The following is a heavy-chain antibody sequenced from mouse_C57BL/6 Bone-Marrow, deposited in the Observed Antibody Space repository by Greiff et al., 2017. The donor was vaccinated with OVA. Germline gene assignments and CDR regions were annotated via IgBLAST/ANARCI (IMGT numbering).Heavy chain of an antibody. V-gene: IGHV3-1*01. CDR2: ISYSGST. CDR3: ARGDSSGYGRETWFAY. Sequence: EVKLQESGPGMVKPSQSLSLTCTVTGYSITSGYDWHWIRHFPGNKLEWMGYISYSGSTNYNPSLKSRISITHDTSKNHFFLKLNSVTTEDTATYYCARGDSSGYGRETWFAYWGQGTLVTVSA. J-gene: IGHJ3*01. CDR1: GYSITSGYD. D-gene: IGHD3-2*02.